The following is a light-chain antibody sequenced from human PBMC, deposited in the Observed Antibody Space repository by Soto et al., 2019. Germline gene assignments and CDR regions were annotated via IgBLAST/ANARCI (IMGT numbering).Light chain of an antibody. J-gene: IGLJ1*01. V-gene: IGLV2-14*03. CDR2: DVS. CDR1: SSDVGRYKF. CDR3: SSYTTSSTLV. Sequence: QSVLTQPASVSGSPGQSITISCTGTSSDVGRYKFVSWYQQRPGKAPKLMIYDVSNRPSGVSNRFSGSKSVNTASLTISGLQPEDEADYYCSSYTTSSTLVFGTGTKVTVL.